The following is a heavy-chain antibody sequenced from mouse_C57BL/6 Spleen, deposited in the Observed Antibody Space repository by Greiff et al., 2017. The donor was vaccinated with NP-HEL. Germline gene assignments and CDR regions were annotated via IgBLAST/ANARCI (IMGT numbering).Heavy chain of an antibody. V-gene: IGHV1-80*01. D-gene: IGHD1-1*02. J-gene: IGHJ3*01. Sequence: QVQLKQSGAELVKPGASVKISCKASGYAFSSYWMNWVKQRPGKGLEWIGQIYPGDGDTNYNGKFKGKATLTADKSSSTAYMQLSSLTSEDSAVYFCARDWWDGGPGLSWFAYWGQGTLVTVSA. CDR1: GYAFSSYW. CDR3: ARDWWDGGPGLSWFAY. CDR2: IYPGDGDT.